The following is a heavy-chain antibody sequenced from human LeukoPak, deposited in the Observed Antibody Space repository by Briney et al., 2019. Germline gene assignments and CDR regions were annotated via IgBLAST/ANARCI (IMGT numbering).Heavy chain of an antibody. D-gene: IGHD3-22*01. J-gene: IGHJ5*02. Sequence: SETLSLTCTVSGGSISSSSYYWGWIRQPPGKGLEWIGSIYYSGSTYYNPSLKSRVTISVDTSKNQFSLKLSSVTAADTAVYYCASKPTTPLYYYDSSGHPGPWGQETLVTVSS. CDR2: IYYSGST. CDR1: GGSISSSSYY. V-gene: IGHV4-39*01. CDR3: ASKPTTPLYYYDSSGHPGP.